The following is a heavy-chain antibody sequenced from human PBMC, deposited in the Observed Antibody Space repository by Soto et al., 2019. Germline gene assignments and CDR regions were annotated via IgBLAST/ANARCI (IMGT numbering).Heavy chain of an antibody. Sequence: PGASLKISCKGSGYSFTSYWIGWVRQMPGKGLEWMGIIYPGDSDTRYSPSFQGQVTISADKSISTAYLQWSSLKASDTAMYYCARRYSSSWYLLGFDAFDIWGQGTMVTVSS. V-gene: IGHV5-51*01. CDR3: ARRYSSSWYLLGFDAFDI. J-gene: IGHJ3*02. D-gene: IGHD6-13*01. CDR2: IYPGDSDT. CDR1: GYSFTSYW.